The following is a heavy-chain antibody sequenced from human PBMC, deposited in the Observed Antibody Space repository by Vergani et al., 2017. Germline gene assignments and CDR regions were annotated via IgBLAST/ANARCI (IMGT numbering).Heavy chain of an antibody. Sequence: QVQLQESGPGLVKSSETLSLTCSVSFDSIRNLYCNWIRQPPGKGLEWIGSIHYSENTTYNPSLKTRVTISVDTSKNQFSLTLTSVTAADTAVYYCARSRIYYGAGSPDYWGQGTLVTVSS. CDR2: IHYSENT. D-gene: IGHD3-10*01. CDR1: FDSIRNLY. CDR3: ARSRIYYGAGSPDY. J-gene: IGHJ4*02. V-gene: IGHV4-59*11.